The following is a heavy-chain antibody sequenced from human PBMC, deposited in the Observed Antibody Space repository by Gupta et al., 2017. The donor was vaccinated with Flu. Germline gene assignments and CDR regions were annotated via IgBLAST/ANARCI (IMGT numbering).Heavy chain of an antibody. D-gene: IGHD5-12*01. J-gene: IGHJ4*02. V-gene: IGHV3-49*03. CDR3: TRDSRYRRDGYGD. CDR2: IRSKAYGGTT. Sequence: EVQLVESGGGLVQPGRSLRLSCTASGFTFGDYAMSWFRQAPGKGLEWVGFIRSKAYGGTTEYAASVKGRFTISRDDSKSIAYLQMNSLKTEDTAVYYCTRDSRYRRDGYGDWGQGTLVTVSS. CDR1: GFTFGDYA.